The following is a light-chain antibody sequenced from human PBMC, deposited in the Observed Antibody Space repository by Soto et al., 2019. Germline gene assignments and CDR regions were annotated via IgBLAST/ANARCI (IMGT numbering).Light chain of an antibody. J-gene: IGKJ4*01. CDR2: GAS. CDR3: QQYGSSALT. CDR1: QSVSSSY. V-gene: IGKV3-20*01. Sequence: IVLTQSPAPLSLSPGERATLSCMASQSVSSSYLAWYQQKPGQAPRLLIYGASSRATGIPDRFSGSGSGTDFTLTISRLEPEDFAVYYCQQYGSSALTFGGGTKVDI.